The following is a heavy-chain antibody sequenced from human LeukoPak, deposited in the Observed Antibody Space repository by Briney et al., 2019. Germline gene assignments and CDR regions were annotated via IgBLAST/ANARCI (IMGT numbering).Heavy chain of an antibody. CDR2: IYSGGSK. V-gene: IGHV3-53*01. Sequence: GGSLRLSCAASGFTVIGYYITWVRKAPGKGLEWVSIIYSGGSKYYADSVKGRFTISRDNSKNTLYLQMNSLRAEDTAVYFCARQVFADYDWYFDLWGRGTLVTVSS. CDR3: ARQVFADYDWYFDL. CDR1: GFTVIGYY. J-gene: IGHJ2*01. D-gene: IGHD4-17*01.